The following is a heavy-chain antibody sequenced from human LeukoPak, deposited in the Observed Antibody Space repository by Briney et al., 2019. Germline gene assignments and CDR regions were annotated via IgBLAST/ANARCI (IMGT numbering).Heavy chain of an antibody. Sequence: PGGSLRLSCAASGFTFSSYAMHWVRQALGKGLEWVAVISYDGSNKYYADSVKGRFTISRDNSKNTLYLQMNSLRAEDTAVYYCARDQSVFDYWGQGTLVTVSS. CDR3: ARDQSVFDY. CDR1: GFTFSSYA. V-gene: IGHV3-30-3*01. CDR2: ISYDGSNK. J-gene: IGHJ4*02.